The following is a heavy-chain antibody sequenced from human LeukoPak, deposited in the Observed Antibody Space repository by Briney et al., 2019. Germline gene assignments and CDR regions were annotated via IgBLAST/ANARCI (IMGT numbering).Heavy chain of an antibody. D-gene: IGHD6-6*01. CDR2: INTDGSST. Sequence: GGSLRLSCAASGFTFTYYWMHWVRQAPGEGLVWVSRINTDGSSTTYADSVKGRFTISRDNAKNTLFLQMNSLRAEDTAVYYCARGEYTSSSGIDYWGQGTLVTVPS. J-gene: IGHJ4*02. CDR1: GFTFTYYW. V-gene: IGHV3-74*01. CDR3: ARGEYTSSSGIDY.